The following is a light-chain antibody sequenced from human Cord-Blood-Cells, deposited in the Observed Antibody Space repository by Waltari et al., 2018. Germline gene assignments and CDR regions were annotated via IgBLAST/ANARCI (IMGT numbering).Light chain of an antibody. CDR2: EVS. V-gene: IGLV2-11*01. CDR1: SSDVGGYNY. Sequence: QSALTQPRPVSGSPGQSVTISCTGTSSDVGGYNYVSWYQQHPGKAPKLMIYEVSKRPSGVPNRFSGSTSGNTASLTLSGLQAEDEADYSCCSYAGSYVFGGGTKLTVL. J-gene: IGLJ2*01. CDR3: CSYAGSYV.